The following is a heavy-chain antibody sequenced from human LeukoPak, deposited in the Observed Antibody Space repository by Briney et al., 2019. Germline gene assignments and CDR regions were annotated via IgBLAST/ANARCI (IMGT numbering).Heavy chain of an antibody. J-gene: IGHJ3*02. Sequence: GASVQVSCKASGYTFTSYAMHWVRKAPGQRLEWMGWINAGNGNTKYSQKFQGRVTITRDTSASTAYMELSSLRSEDTAVYYCARADSSGWYRSFYAFDIWGQGTMVTVSS. CDR2: INAGNGNT. CDR1: GYTFTSYA. D-gene: IGHD6-19*01. CDR3: ARADSSGWYRSFYAFDI. V-gene: IGHV1-3*01.